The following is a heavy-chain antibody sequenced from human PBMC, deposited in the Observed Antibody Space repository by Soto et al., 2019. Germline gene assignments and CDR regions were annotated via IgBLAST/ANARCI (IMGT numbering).Heavy chain of an antibody. Sequence: ASETLSLTCAVSGDSVTSNVWWSWVRQPPGKGLEWIGEINHSGSTNYNPSLKSRVTISVDTSKNQFSLKLSSVTAADTAVYYCARGEGAARRFDYWGQGTLVTVS. CDR3: ARGEGAARRFDY. J-gene: IGHJ4*02. V-gene: IGHV4-4*02. D-gene: IGHD6-6*01. CDR1: GDSVTSNVW. CDR2: INHSGST.